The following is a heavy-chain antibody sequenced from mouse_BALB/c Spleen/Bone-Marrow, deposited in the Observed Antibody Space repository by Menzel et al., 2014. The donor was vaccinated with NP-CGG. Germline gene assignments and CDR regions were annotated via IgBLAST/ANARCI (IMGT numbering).Heavy chain of an antibody. Sequence: QVQLQQSGPELVKPGASVRISRKASGYTFTSYYIHWVKQRPGQGLEWIGWIYPGNVNTNYNEKFKAKATLTADKSSSTAYMQLSSLTSEDSAVYFCARGGYDGAWFAYWGQGTLVTVSA. D-gene: IGHD2-14*01. V-gene: IGHV1S56*01. CDR3: ARGGYDGAWFAY. CDR1: GYTFTSYY. CDR2: IYPGNVNT. J-gene: IGHJ3*01.